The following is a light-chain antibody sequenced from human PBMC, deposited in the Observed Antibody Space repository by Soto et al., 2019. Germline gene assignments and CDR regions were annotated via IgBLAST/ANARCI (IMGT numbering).Light chain of an antibody. CDR3: NSYTSSSAPVV. CDR1: SSDVGGYHY. J-gene: IGLJ2*01. V-gene: IGLV2-14*03. Sequence: QSVLTQPASVSGSPGQSITIFCTGTSSDVGGYHYVSWYQQHPGKAPKLMIYDVSTRPSGISDRFSGSKSGNTASLTISGLQAEDEADYYCNSYTSSSAPVVFGGGTKLTVL. CDR2: DVS.